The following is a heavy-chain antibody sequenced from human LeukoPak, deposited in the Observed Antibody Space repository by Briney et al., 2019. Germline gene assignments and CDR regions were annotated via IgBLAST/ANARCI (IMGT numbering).Heavy chain of an antibody. CDR3: ERDLKSGWYSASDAFDI. Sequence: ASVKVSCKASGYTFTGYYMHWVRQAPGQGLEWMGRINPNSGGTNYAQKFQGRVTMTRDTSISTAYMELSRLRSDDTAVYYCERDLKSGWYSASDAFDIWGQGTMVTVSS. V-gene: IGHV1-2*06. J-gene: IGHJ3*02. CDR2: INPNSGGT. D-gene: IGHD6-19*01. CDR1: GYTFTGYY.